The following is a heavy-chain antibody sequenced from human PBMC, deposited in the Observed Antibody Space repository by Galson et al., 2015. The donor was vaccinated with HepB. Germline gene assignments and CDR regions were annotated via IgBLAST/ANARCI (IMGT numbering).Heavy chain of an antibody. Sequence: QSGAAVKKPGESLRISCKGSGYSFTSYWVSWVSQMPGKGLEWMGRIVPSDSYTNYSPSFQGHVTISVDRSISTAYLQWRSLKASDTAMYYCARRSGYHDYWGQGTLVTVSS. CDR2: IVPSDSYT. CDR3: ARRSGYHDY. CDR1: GYSFTSYW. D-gene: IGHD3-22*01. V-gene: IGHV5-10-1*01. J-gene: IGHJ4*02.